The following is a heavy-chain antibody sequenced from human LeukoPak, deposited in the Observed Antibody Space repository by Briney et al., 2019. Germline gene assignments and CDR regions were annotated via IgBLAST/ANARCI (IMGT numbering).Heavy chain of an antibody. CDR3: ARAVRVRGVITYYFDY. J-gene: IGHJ4*02. D-gene: IGHD3-10*01. CDR1: GYTFTSYD. V-gene: IGHV1-8*01. Sequence: ASVKVSCKASGYTFTSYDINWVRQATGQGLEWMGWMNPNSGNTGYAQKFQGRVTMTRNTSISTAYMELSSLRSEDTAVYYCARAVRVRGVITYYFDYWGQGTLATVSS. CDR2: MNPNSGNT.